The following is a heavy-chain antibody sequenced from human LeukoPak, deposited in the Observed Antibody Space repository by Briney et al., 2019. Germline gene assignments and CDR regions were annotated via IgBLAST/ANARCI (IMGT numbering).Heavy chain of an antibody. Sequence: GGSLRLSCAASGFTFSSYGMHWVRQAPGKGVEWVSVIYSGGSTYYADSVKGRFTISRDNSKNTLYLQMNSLRAEDTAVYYCARGGYHAFDIWGQGTMVTVSS. CDR1: GFTFSSYG. J-gene: IGHJ3*02. D-gene: IGHD5-18*01. CDR3: ARGGYHAFDI. CDR2: IYSGGST. V-gene: IGHV3-53*01.